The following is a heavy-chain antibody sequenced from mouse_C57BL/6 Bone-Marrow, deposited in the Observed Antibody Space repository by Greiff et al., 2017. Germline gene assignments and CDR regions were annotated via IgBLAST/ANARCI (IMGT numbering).Heavy chain of an antibody. CDR1: GYTFTSYW. CDR2: IDTSDSYT. Sequence: QVKLQQPGAELVRPGPSVKLSCKASGYTFTSYWMHWVKQRPGQGLEWIGVIDTSDSYTNYNQKFNGKATLTVDTSSSTAYMQLSSLTSEDSAVYYCARLLRHGDYWGQGTAVTVSS. CDR3: ARLLRHGDY. D-gene: IGHD1-2*01. V-gene: IGHV1-59*01. J-gene: IGHJ4*01.